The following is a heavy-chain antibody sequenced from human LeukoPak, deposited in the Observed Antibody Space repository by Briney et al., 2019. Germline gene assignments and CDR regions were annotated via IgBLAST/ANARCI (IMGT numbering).Heavy chain of an antibody. CDR1: GGSISSGGYS. V-gene: IGHV4-30-2*05. CDR2: IYHSGST. D-gene: IGHD6-6*01. Sequence: PSETLSLTCAVSGGSISSGGYSWSWIRQPPGKGLEWIGYIYHSGSTYYNPSLESRVTISVDTSKNQFSLKLSSVTAADTAVYYCARDSHSTQLARYYGMDVWGQGTTVTVSS. CDR3: ARDSHSTQLARYYGMDV. J-gene: IGHJ6*02.